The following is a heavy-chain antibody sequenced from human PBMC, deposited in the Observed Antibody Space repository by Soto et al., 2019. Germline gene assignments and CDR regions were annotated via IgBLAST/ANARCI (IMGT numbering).Heavy chain of an antibody. CDR1: GGTFSSYA. CDR3: ARQPTVTPYYYYGMDG. J-gene: IGHJ6*02. CDR2: IIPIFGTP. Sequence: QVQLVQSGAEVKKPGSSVKVSCKASGGTFSSYAISWVRQAPGQGLEWMGGIIPIFGTPDYAQKFQGRVTITADESTSTADMELSSLRSEDTAVYYCARQPTVTPYYYYGMDGWGQGTTVTVSS. V-gene: IGHV1-69*12. D-gene: IGHD4-4*01.